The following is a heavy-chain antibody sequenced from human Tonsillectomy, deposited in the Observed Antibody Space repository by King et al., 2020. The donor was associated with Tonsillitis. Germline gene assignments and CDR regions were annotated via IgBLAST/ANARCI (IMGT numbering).Heavy chain of an antibody. CDR3: ARANECDWALGY. V-gene: IGHV4-59*01. D-gene: IGHD2-21*02. CDR1: GDSISDYY. Sequence: VQLQESGPRLVRPSETLSLTCTVPGDSISDYYWSWIRPPPGKGLEWIGYIYYSGSAKYNPSLKSRLSISIDTSKNQLSLELTSVTAADTAVYFCARANECDWALGYWGQGTLVTVSS. J-gene: IGHJ4*02. CDR2: IYYSGSA.